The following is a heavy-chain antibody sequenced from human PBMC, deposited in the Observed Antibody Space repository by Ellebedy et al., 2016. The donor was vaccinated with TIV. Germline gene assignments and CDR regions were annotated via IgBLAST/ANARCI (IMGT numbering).Heavy chain of an antibody. CDR1: GYTLTNFG. CDR3: ARSARTDYDGLY. V-gene: IGHV1-69*13. D-gene: IGHD4-23*01. Sequence: AASVKVSCKASGYTLTNFGITWVRQAPGQGLEWMGGIIPKFDAPHYAQKFQGRVTITADESTNTGYMEISSLGSEDTAVYYCARSARTDYDGLYWGQGTLVTVDS. CDR2: IIPKFDAP. J-gene: IGHJ4*02.